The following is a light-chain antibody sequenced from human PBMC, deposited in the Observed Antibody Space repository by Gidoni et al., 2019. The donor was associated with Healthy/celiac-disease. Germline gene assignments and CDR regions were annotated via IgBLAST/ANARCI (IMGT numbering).Light chain of an antibody. V-gene: IGKV1-9*01. CDR2: AAS. CDR1: QVISSY. CDR3: QQLNSYLIT. Sequence: DIQFPQSPSFLSASVGDRVTITCRASQVISSYLAWYQQKPGKAPKLLIYAASTLQSGVPSRFSGSGSGTEFTLTISSLQPEDFATYYCQQLNSYLITFGQGTRLEIK. J-gene: IGKJ5*01.